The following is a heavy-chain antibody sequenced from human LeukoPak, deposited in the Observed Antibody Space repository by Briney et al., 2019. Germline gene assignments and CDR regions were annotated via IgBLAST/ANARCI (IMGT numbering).Heavy chain of an antibody. CDR1: GGTFSSYA. V-gene: IGHV1-8*02. CDR3: AAYHGYSSSWYYFDY. D-gene: IGHD6-13*01. Sequence: GSSVKVSCKASGGTFSSYAINWVRQATGQGFEWMGWMNPNSGNTGYAQKFQGRVTMTRNTSISTAYMELSSLRSEDTAVYYCAAYHGYSSSWYYFDYWGQGTLVTVSS. CDR2: MNPNSGNT. J-gene: IGHJ4*02.